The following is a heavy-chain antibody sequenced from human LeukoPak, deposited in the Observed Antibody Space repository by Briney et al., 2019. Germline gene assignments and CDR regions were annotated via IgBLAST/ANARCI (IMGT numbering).Heavy chain of an antibody. J-gene: IGHJ3*02. CDR2: ISYIGTT. CDR3: ARDLVTVSKGFDI. Sequence: SETLSLTCAVSGDSFSSHYWTWIRQPPGRGLEWIGYISYIGTTNYNPSLKSRVTISIDTSKNQFSLKLSSVTTADTAVYYCARDLVTVSKGFDIWGLGTMVSVSS. D-gene: IGHD4-17*01. CDR1: GDSFSSHY. V-gene: IGHV4-59*11.